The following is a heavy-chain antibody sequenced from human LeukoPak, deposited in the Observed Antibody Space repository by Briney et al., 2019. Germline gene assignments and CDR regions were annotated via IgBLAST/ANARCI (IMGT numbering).Heavy chain of an antibody. D-gene: IGHD3-22*01. CDR3: VIDDSYYYDSSGYPH. CDR1: GFTFSTYF. CDR2: ISSNGGST. J-gene: IGHJ4*02. Sequence: GGSLRLSCSASGFTFSTYFMHWVRQAPGKGLEYVSAISSNGGSTYYADSVKGRFTISRDNSKNTLYLQMSSLRAEDTAVYHCVIDDSYYYDSSGYPHWGQGTLVTVSS. V-gene: IGHV3-64D*09.